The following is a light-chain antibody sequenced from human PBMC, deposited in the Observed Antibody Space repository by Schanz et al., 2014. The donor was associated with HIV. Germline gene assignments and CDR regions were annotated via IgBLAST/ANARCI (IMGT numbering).Light chain of an antibody. CDR1: SSDVGNYNY. Sequence: QSALTQPASVSGSPGQSITISCTGTSSDVGNYNYVSWYQQHPGKAPKLIISDVGYRPSGVSNRFSASKSDNTASLTISGLQPEDEADYFCCSYTRATSWVFGGGTKLTVL. J-gene: IGLJ3*02. V-gene: IGLV2-14*03. CDR3: CSYTRATSWV. CDR2: DVG.